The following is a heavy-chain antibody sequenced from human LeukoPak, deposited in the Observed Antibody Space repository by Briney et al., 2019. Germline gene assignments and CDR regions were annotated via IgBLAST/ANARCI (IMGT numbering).Heavy chain of an antibody. D-gene: IGHD3-16*01. CDR1: GYTFTSYY. J-gene: IGHJ4*02. CDR3: AREPSYDYVWGSYGVDY. CDR2: INPSGGST. V-gene: IGHV1-46*01. Sequence: ASVKVSCKASGYTFTSYYMHWVRQAPGQGLEWMGIINPSGGSTSYAQKFQGRVTMTRDTPTSTVYMELSSLRSEDTAVYYCAREPSYDYVWGSYGVDYWGQGTLVTVSS.